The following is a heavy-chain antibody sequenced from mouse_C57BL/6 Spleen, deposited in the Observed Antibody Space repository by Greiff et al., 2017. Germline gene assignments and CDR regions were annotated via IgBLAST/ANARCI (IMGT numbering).Heavy chain of an antibody. CDR2: FHPYNDDT. D-gene: IGHD1-1*01. Sequence: VQLVESGAELVKPGASVKMSCKASGYTFTTYPIEWMKQNHGKSLEWIGSFHPYNDDTKYNEKFKGKATLTVEKSSSTVYLELSRLTSDDSAVYYCARGYYYGSHWYFDVWGTGTTVTVSS. J-gene: IGHJ1*03. CDR3: ARGYYYGSHWYFDV. V-gene: IGHV1-47*01. CDR1: GYTFTTYP.